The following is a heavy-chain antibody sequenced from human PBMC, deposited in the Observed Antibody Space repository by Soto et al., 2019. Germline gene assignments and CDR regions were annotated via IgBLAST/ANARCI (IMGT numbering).Heavy chain of an antibody. CDR2: ISGSGGST. CDR1: GFTFSSYA. Sequence: GGSLRLSCAGSGFTFSSYAMSWVRQAPGKGLEWVSAISGSGGSTYYADSVKGRFTISRDNSKNTLYLQMNSLRAEDTAVYYCAGSTSLYYYYYGMDVWGQGTTVTVSS. J-gene: IGHJ6*02. V-gene: IGHV3-23*01. CDR3: AGSTSLYYYYYGMDV. D-gene: IGHD2-2*01.